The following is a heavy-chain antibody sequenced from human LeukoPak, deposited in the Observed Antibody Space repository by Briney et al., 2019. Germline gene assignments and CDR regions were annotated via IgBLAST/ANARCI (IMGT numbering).Heavy chain of an antibody. CDR3: ARGAVVVPAARAAGFEP. CDR1: GGSFSGYY. V-gene: IGHV4-34*01. CDR2: INHSGST. D-gene: IGHD2-2*01. J-gene: IGHJ5*02. Sequence: SETLSLTCAVYGGSFSGYYWSWIRQPPGKGLEWIGEINHSGSTNYNPSLKSRVTISVDTSKNQFSLKLSSVTAADTAVYYCARGAVVVPAARAAGFEPWGQGTLVTVSS.